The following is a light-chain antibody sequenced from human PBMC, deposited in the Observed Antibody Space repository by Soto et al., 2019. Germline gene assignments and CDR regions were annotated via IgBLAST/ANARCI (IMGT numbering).Light chain of an antibody. Sequence: QSALTQPPSASGSPGQSVTISCTGTSSDVGGYNYVSWYQHHPCKAPKLMIYEVNKRPSEVPHRFSASKSGNTASLTVSGLQAEDEADYYCSSYAGSNNLVFGTGTKLTVL. V-gene: IGLV2-8*01. J-gene: IGLJ1*01. CDR2: EVN. CDR3: SSYAGSNNLV. CDR1: SSDVGGYNY.